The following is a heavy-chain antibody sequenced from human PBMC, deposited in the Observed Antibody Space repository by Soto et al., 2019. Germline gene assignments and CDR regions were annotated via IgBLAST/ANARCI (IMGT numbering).Heavy chain of an antibody. CDR1: GFTFSHYW. V-gene: IGHV3-7*01. D-gene: IGHD4-17*01. Sequence: EVQLVDSGGDLVQPGGSVRLSCAASGFTFSHYWMTWVRQAPGKGLEWVANINQDGSVKTYLDSMKGRLTISRDNAQDSLYLQMDSLRAEDTAVYYCGRDPGYGALDYWGQGTLVTVSA. J-gene: IGHJ4*02. CDR2: INQDGSVK. CDR3: GRDPGYGALDY.